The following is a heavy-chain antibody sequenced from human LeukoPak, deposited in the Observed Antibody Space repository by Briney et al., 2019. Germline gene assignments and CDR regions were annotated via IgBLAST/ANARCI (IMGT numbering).Heavy chain of an antibody. Sequence: GRSLRLSCAASGFTFSSYAMHWVRQAPGKGLEWVAVISYDGSNKYYADSVKGRFTISRDNSKNTLYLQMNSLRAEDTAVYYCARDRDRKAVAGLFDYWGKGTLVTVSS. CDR3: ARDRDRKAVAGLFDY. CDR1: GFTFSSYA. J-gene: IGHJ4*02. CDR2: ISYDGSNK. D-gene: IGHD6-19*01. V-gene: IGHV3-30-3*01.